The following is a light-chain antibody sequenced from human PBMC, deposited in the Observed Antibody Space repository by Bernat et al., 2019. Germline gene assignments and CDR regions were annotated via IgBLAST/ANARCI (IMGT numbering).Light chain of an antibody. CDR1: QAIGIY. CDR2: GAS. Sequence: DIQLTQSPPFLSASVGDRVTITCRASQAIGIYLDWYQQKPGQAPNILIYGASTLQTGVPSRFSGSGAGTEFTLTISSLQPEDFATFYCQHLNNFPITFGQGTRLEIK. J-gene: IGKJ5*01. CDR3: QHLNNFPIT. V-gene: IGKV1-9*01.